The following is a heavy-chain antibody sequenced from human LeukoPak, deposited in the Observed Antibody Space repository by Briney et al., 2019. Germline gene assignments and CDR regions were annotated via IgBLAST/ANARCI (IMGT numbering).Heavy chain of an antibody. CDR2: ISNTGSSI. V-gene: IGHV3-11*04. CDR3: AKDLEPQLVGAADY. Sequence: GGSLRLSCAASGFTFSDEYMSWLRQAPGKGLEWLSYISNTGSSIVCADSVKGRFTISRDNAKNSLYLQMNSLRAEDTAVYYCAKDLEPQLVGAADYWGQGTLVTVSS. J-gene: IGHJ4*02. D-gene: IGHD1-26*01. CDR1: GFTFSDEY.